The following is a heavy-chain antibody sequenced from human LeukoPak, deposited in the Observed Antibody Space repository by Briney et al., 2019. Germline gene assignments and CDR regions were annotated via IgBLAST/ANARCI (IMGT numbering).Heavy chain of an antibody. J-gene: IGHJ3*02. D-gene: IGHD5-24*01. Sequence: ASVKVSCKASGYTFTSYGISWVRQAPGQGLEWMGWISAYNGNTNYAQKLQGRVTMTTDTSTSTAYMELRSLRSDDTAVYYCARDPTKVGWLQLEDAFDIWAKGQWSPSLQ. CDR3: ARDPTKVGWLQLEDAFDI. V-gene: IGHV1-18*01. CDR2: ISAYNGNT. CDR1: GYTFTSYG.